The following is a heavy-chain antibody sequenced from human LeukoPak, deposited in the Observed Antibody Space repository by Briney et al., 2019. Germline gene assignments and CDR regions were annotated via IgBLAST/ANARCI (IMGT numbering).Heavy chain of an antibody. CDR3: ARVLLLGVREVWFDP. CDR2: IYYSGST. Sequence: SETLSLTCTVSGGSISSYYWSWIRQPPGKGLEWIGYIYYSGSTNYNPSLKSRVTISVDTSKNQFSLKLSSVTAADTAVYYCARVLLLGVREVWFDPWGQGTLVTVSS. V-gene: IGHV4-59*12. D-gene: IGHD2-15*01. CDR1: GGSISSYY. J-gene: IGHJ5*02.